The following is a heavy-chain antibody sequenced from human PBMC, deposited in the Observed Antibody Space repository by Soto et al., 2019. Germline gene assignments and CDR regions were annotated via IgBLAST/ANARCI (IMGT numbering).Heavy chain of an antibody. CDR3: AKDRVSYYDILTGYYYYGMDV. CDR1: GFTFSSYG. Sequence: VQLVESGGGVVQPGRSLRLSCAASGFTFSSYGMHWVRQAPGKGLEWVAVISYDGSNKYYADSVKGRFTISRDNSKNTLYLQMNSLRAEDTAVYYCAKDRVSYYDILTGYYYYGMDVW. J-gene: IGHJ6*01. D-gene: IGHD3-9*01. V-gene: IGHV3-30*18. CDR2: ISYDGSNK.